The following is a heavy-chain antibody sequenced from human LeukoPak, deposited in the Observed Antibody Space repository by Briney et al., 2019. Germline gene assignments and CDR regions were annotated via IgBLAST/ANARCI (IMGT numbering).Heavy chain of an antibody. J-gene: IGHJ4*02. V-gene: IGHV3-9*01. CDR2: ISWNSGSI. Sequence: GRSLRLSCAASGFTFDDYAMHWVRQAPGKGLEWVSGISWNSGSIGYADSVKGRFTISRDNAKNSLYLQMNSLRVEDTALYYCAKDIGNLGEFFDYWGQGTLVTVSS. D-gene: IGHD3-10*01. CDR3: AKDIGNLGEFFDY. CDR1: GFTFDDYA.